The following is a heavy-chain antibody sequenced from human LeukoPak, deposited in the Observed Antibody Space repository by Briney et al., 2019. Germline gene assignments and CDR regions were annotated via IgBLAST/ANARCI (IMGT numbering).Heavy chain of an antibody. CDR2: ICGSGGST. J-gene: IGHJ5*02. Sequence: ESGGSLRLSCAASGFTLSSYAMSRVRQAPGKGLEWVSPICGSGGSTYYADSVKGRFTISRDNSKNTLYLQMNSLRAEDTAVYYCATRLVVVIANNWFDPWGQGTLVTVSS. D-gene: IGHD2-21*01. CDR1: GFTLSSYA. CDR3: ATRLVVVIANNWFDP. V-gene: IGHV3-23*01.